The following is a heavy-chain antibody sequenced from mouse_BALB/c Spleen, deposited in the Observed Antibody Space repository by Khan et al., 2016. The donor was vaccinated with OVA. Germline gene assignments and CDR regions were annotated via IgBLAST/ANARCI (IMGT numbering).Heavy chain of an antibody. V-gene: IGHV1-76*01. D-gene: IGHD3-2*02. CDR2: IYPGTDNT. Sequence: VQLKESGAELVRPGASVKLSCKTSGYIFTSYWINWVKQRSGQGLEWIARIYPGTDNTYYNEKFKDKATLTADNSSSTAYMQLSSLKSEDSAVYFCAGEEALYYFDYWGQGTTLTVSS. CDR1: GYIFTSYW. J-gene: IGHJ2*01. CDR3: AGEEALYYFDY.